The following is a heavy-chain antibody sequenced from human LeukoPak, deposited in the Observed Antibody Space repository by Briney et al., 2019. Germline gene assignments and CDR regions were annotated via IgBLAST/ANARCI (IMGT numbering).Heavy chain of an antibody. J-gene: IGHJ3*02. D-gene: IGHD3-22*01. CDR1: GFTFSSYA. Sequence: GGSLRLSCAASGFTFSSYAMHWVRQAPGKGLEWVAVISYDGSNKYYADSVKGRFTISRDNSKNTLYLQMNSLRAEDTAVYYCARDSSTMIVVVTTKLGAFDIWGQGTMVTVSS. V-gene: IGHV3-30-3*01. CDR3: ARDSSTMIVVVTTKLGAFDI. CDR2: ISYDGSNK.